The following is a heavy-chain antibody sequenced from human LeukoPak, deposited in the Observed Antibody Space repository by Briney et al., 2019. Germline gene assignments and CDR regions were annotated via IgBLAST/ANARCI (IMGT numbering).Heavy chain of an antibody. Sequence: ASVKVSCKASGYTFTSYDINWVRQATGQGLEWMGWMNPNSGNTGYAQKFQGRVTMTRDMSTSTVYMELSSLRSEDTAVYYCARRLRSFPWFDPWGQGTLVTVSS. CDR1: GYTFTSYD. J-gene: IGHJ5*02. CDR2: MNPNSGNT. CDR3: ARRLRSFPWFDP. V-gene: IGHV1-8*01. D-gene: IGHD5-18*01.